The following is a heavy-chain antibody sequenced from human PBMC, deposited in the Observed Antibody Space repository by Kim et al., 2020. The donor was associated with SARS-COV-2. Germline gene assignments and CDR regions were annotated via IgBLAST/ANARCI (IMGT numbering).Heavy chain of an antibody. V-gene: IGHV3-53*01. Sequence: GSLRLSCEASGMTFNSVLMTWVRQRPGKGMEWVSLIYSDGETFHADSVKGRFTFSRANSKNMLYLQMDSLRVEDTAIYYCSRGVGDYWGQVTQVTVSS. CDR1: GMTFNSVL. CDR2: IYSDGET. D-gene: IGHD3-16*01. J-gene: IGHJ4*02. CDR3: SRGVGDY.